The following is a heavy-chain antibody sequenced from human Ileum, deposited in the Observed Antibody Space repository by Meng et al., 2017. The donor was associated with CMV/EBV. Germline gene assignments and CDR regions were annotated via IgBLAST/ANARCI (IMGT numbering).Heavy chain of an antibody. V-gene: IGHV3-43*01. CDR3: AKARREGYSNYLYYFDY. CDR1: GFTFDDYT. D-gene: IGHD4-11*01. CDR2: ISWDGGST. Sequence: GGSLRLSCAASGFTFDDYTMHWVRQAPGKGLEWVSLISWDGGSTYYADSVKGRFTISRDNSKNSLYLQINSLRTEDTALYYCAKARREGYSNYLYYFDYWGQGTLVTVSS. J-gene: IGHJ4*02.